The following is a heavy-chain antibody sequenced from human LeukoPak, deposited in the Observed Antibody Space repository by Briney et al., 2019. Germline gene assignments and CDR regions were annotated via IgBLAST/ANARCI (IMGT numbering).Heavy chain of an antibody. CDR2: IGSSGHTI. CDR3: ARDGSRYCSSRSCYSGYYSYGMDV. J-gene: IGHJ6*02. V-gene: IGHV3-11*01. Sequence: GGSLRLSCAASGFTFSDYYMSWIRQALGKGLEWLSYIGSSGHTIYYADSVKGRFTISRDNAKNSLYLQMNSLRAEDTAVYYCARDGSRYCSSRSCYSGYYSYGMDVWGQGTTVTVSS. CDR1: GFTFSDYY. D-gene: IGHD2-2*01.